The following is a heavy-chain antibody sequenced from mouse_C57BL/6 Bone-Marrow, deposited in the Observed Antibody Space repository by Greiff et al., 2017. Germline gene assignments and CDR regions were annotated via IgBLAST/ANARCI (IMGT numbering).Heavy chain of an antibody. CDR1: GYTFTSYW. J-gene: IGHJ3*01. CDR2: INPSSGYT. D-gene: IGHD4-1*02. V-gene: IGHV1-7*01. CDR3: ARFQRGRGRAWFAY. Sequence: VQLQQSGAELAKPGASVKLSCKASGYTFTSYWMPWVKQRPGQGLEWIGYINPSSGYTKYNQKFKDKATLTADNTSSTAYMQLSSLTYEDSAVYYCARFQRGRGRAWFAYWGQGTWVTVSA.